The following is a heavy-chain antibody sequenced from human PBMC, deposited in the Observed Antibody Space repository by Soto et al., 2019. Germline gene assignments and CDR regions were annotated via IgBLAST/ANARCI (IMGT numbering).Heavy chain of an antibody. D-gene: IGHD1-1*01. V-gene: IGHV4-4*02. CDR1: GDSITNNNW. CDR2: IYHSGAT. CDR3: ARDLGTGTDY. Sequence: QVQLQESGPGLVKPSGTLSLTCAVSGDSITNNNWWSWVRQAPGKGLAWIGEIYHSGATTYNPSLKSRATISVDPSNNHFSLKLTSVTAADTAVYFCARDLGTGTDYWGQGTLVTVAS. J-gene: IGHJ4*02.